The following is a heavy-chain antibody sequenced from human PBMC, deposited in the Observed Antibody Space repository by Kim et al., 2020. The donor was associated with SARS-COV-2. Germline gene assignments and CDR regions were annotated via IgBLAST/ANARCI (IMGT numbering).Heavy chain of an antibody. V-gene: IGHV1-3*01. Sequence: ASVKVSCKASGYSFTAYSIHWVRQAPGQRLEWMGWINAANGNTEFSQKFQGRVTSSRDTSATTVHMEVSSLTSEDTAVYYCARGAYCRGSICFQPGGFWGQGTLVIVSS. CDR2: INAANGNT. J-gene: IGHJ4*02. D-gene: IGHD2-15*01. CDR1: GYSFTAYS. CDR3: ARGAYCRGSICFQPGGF.